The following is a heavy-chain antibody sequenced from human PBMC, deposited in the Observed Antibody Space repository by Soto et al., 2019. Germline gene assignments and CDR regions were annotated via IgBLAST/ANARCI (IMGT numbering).Heavy chain of an antibody. CDR1: GFTFSSYG. D-gene: IGHD6-13*01. CDR3: ARDFLPGIAAAGTYGMDV. J-gene: IGHJ6*02. V-gene: IGHV3-33*01. Sequence: VGSLRLSCAASGFTFSSYGMHWVRQAPGKGLEWVAVIWYDGSNKYYADSVKGRFTISRDNSKNTLYLQMNSLRAEDTAVYYCARDFLPGIAAAGTYGMDVWGQGTTVTVSS. CDR2: IWYDGSNK.